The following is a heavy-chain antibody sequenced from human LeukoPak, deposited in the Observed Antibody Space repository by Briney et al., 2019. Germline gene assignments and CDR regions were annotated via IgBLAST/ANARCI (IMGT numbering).Heavy chain of an antibody. V-gene: IGHV4-39*01. CDR1: GGSISSSNCY. CDR3: GRHEEEDGYNAKTVDY. D-gene: IGHD5-24*01. J-gene: IGHJ4*02. Sequence: PSETLSLTCTVSGGSISSSNCYWGWIRQPPGKGLEWIGAKYYSGSTSSNPSLKSRVTISVETSKNQFSLQLSSVNAADTAVYYCGRHEEEDGYNAKTVDYWGQGTLVTVSS. CDR2: KYYSGST.